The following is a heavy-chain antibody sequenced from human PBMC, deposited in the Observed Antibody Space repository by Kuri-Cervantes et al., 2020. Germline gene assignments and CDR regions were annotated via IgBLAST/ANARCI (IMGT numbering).Heavy chain of an antibody. CDR1: GYTFTGYY. J-gene: IGHJ6*02. V-gene: IGHV1-2*04. CDR3: ARDTPPLEMATTDYYYGMDV. CDR2: INPNSGGT. Sequence: ASVKVSCKASGYTFTGYYMHWVRQAPGQGLEWMGWINPNSGGTNYAQKFQGWVTMTRDTSISTAYMELSSLRSEDTAVYYCARDTPPLEMATTDYYYGMDVWGQGTTVTVSS. D-gene: IGHD5-24*01.